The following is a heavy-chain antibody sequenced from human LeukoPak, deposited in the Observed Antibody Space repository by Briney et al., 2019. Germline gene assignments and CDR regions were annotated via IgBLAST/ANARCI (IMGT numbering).Heavy chain of an antibody. CDR1: GFTFSSYG. CDR2: IRYGGSDK. V-gene: IGHV3-30*02. Sequence: GRSLRLSCAAAGFTFSSYGMHWVRQAPGKGLEWVAFIRYGGSDKYYADSVKGRFTISRDNSKSTLYLQMNSLRAEDTAVYYCATKYSPDYWGQGTLVTVSS. CDR3: ATKYSPDY. J-gene: IGHJ4*02. D-gene: IGHD5-18*01.